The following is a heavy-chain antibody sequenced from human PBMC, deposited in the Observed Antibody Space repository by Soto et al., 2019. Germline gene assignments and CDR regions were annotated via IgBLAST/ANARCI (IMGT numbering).Heavy chain of an antibody. J-gene: IGHJ5*02. Sequence: GGSLRLSCAASGFTFSSYGMHWVRQAPGKGLECVAVIWYDGSNKYYADSVKGRFTISRDNSKNTLYLQMNSLRAEDTAVYYCAREHVTAVGNIENWFDHWGQGTLVTVSS. CDR3: AREHVTAVGNIENWFDH. CDR1: GFTFSSYG. D-gene: IGHD6-13*01. CDR2: IWYDGSNK. V-gene: IGHV3-33*01.